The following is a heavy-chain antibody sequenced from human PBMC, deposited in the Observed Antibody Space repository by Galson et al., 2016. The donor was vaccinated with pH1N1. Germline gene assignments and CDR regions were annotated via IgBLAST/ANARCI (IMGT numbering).Heavy chain of an antibody. CDR1: GFSFSSYW. V-gene: IGHV3-74*01. CDR2: INSDGSST. J-gene: IGHJ4*02. CDR3: ARARLFTTGDPTGYFDY. Sequence: SLRLSCAASGFSFSSYWMHWVRQVPGKGLVWVSRINSDGSSTSYADSVKGRFTISRDNAKNTLYLQMDCLRAEDTAVYFCARARLFTTGDPTGYFDYWGQGTLVTASS. D-gene: IGHD1-1*01.